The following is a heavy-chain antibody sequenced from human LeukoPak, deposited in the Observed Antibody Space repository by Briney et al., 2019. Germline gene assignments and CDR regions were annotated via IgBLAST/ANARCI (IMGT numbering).Heavy chain of an antibody. CDR3: ARGFPPPRDYYYYYGMDV. CDR2: IIPIFGTA. J-gene: IGHJ6*02. Sequence: SVKVSCKASGGTFSSYAISWVRQAPGQGLEWMGGIIPIFGTANYAQKFQGRVTITADESTSTAYMELSRLRSDDTAVYYCARGFPPPRDYYYYYGMDVWGQGTTVTVSS. CDR1: GGTFSSYA. D-gene: IGHD2/OR15-2a*01. V-gene: IGHV1-69*13.